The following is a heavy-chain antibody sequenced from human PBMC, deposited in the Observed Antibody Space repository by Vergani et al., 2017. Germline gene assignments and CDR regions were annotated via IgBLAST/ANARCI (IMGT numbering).Heavy chain of an antibody. D-gene: IGHD4-17*01. CDR1: GFTVSSNY. Sequence: EVQLVESGGGLIQPGGSLRLSCAASGFTVSSNYMSWVRQAPGKGLEWVSVIYSGGSTYYADSVKGRFTISRDNSKNTLYLQMNSLRAEDTAVYYCAGVRDGDYVYFDYWGQGTLVTVSS. V-gene: IGHV3-53*01. CDR3: AGVRDGDYVYFDY. CDR2: IYSGGST. J-gene: IGHJ4*02.